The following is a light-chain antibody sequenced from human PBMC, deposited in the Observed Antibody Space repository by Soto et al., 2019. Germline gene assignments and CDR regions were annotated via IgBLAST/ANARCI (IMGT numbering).Light chain of an antibody. CDR2: GAS. Sequence: EIVMTQSPATLSVSPGERATLSCRASQSVSSSYLAWYQQKPGQAPRLLIYGASTRATGIPARFSGSGSGTEFTLTISSLQSEDFAVYYCQQYNYWPPNTFGGGTKVDIK. CDR1: QSVSSSY. V-gene: IGKV3-15*01. CDR3: QQYNYWPPNT. J-gene: IGKJ4*01.